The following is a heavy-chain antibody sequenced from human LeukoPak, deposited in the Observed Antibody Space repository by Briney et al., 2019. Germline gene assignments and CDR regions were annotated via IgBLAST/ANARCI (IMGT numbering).Heavy chain of an antibody. V-gene: IGHV3-23*01. D-gene: IGHD5-24*01. Sequence: GGSLRLSCAASGFPFSSYAMSWVRQAPGKGLEWVSGISGSGGSTYYADSVKGRFTISRDNSKNTLHLQMNSLRAEDTAVYYCAKEDGYNWEPIDYWGQGTLVTVSS. CDR1: GFPFSSYA. CDR2: ISGSGGST. CDR3: AKEDGYNWEPIDY. J-gene: IGHJ4*02.